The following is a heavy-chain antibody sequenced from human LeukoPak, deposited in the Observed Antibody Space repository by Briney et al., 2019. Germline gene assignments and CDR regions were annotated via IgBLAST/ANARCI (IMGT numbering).Heavy chain of an antibody. D-gene: IGHD3-10*01. CDR1: GGSISSYY. CDR2: IYPSGS. CDR3: ARDSGTTGEVKFDP. Sequence: SETLSLTCTVSGGSISSYYWSWIRQPAGKGLEWIGRIYPSGSDYNPSLKSRVTMSLDTSKNQFSLRLSSVTAADTAVYYCARDSGTTGEVKFDPWGQGTLVTVSS. V-gene: IGHV4-4*07. J-gene: IGHJ5*02.